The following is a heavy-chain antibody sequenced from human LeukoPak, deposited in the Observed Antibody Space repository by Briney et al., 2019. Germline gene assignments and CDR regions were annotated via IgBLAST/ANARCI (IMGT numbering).Heavy chain of an antibody. J-gene: IGHJ6*02. CDR3: ARCRKYYDSSGYYYYYYGMDV. CDR2: IYTSGST. V-gene: IGHV4-4*07. D-gene: IGHD3-22*01. Sequence: SETLSLTCTVSGGSISSYYWSWIRQPAGKGLEWIGRIYTSGSTNYNPSLKSRVTMSVDTSKNQFSLKLSSVTAADTAVYYCARCRKYYDSSGYYYYYYGMDVWGQGTTVTVSS. CDR1: GGSISSYY.